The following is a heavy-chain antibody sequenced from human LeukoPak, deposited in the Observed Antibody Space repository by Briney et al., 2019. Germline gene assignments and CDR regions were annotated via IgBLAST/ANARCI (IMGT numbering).Heavy chain of an antibody. V-gene: IGHV3-23*01. CDR1: GFTFSTYA. CDR2: ITSNDVT. D-gene: IGHD6-13*01. Sequence: LPGGSLRLSCAASGFTFSTYAMTWVRQAPGKGLEWVSVITSNDVTYYADSVKGRFTISRDNSKKTEYLQMNSLRAEDTAVYYCARQSSGIAATDKIDFWGQGTLVTVSS. CDR3: ARQSSGIAATDKIDF. J-gene: IGHJ4*02.